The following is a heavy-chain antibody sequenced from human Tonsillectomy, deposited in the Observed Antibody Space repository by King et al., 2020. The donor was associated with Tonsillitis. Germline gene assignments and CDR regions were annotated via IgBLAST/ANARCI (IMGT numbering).Heavy chain of an antibody. CDR3: ARRGYGNPLFDY. CDR2: IYYSGSS. CDR1: GGSMSSSSYY. J-gene: IGHJ4*02. Sequence: QLQESGPGLVKPSETLSLTCSVSGGSMSSSSYYWGWIRQPPGKGLQWIGTIYYSGSSYYNPSLKSRVTISVDTSKNQFSLKLSSLTAADTAVYCCARRGYGNPLFDYWGQGTLVTVSS. V-gene: IGHV4-39*07. D-gene: IGHD3-22*01.